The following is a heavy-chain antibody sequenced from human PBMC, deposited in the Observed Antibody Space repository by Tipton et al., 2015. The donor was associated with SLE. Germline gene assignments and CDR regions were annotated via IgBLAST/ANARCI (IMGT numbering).Heavy chain of an antibody. CDR1: GGSISSYY. CDR2: IYTSGST. D-gene: IGHD1-26*01. CDR3: AREEVGATYNWFDP. Sequence: TLSLTCTVSGGSISSYYWSWIRQPAGKGLEWIGRIYTSGSTNYNPSLKSRVTMSVDTSKNQFSLKLSSVTAADTAVYYCAREEVGATYNWFDPWGQGTLATVSS. J-gene: IGHJ5*02. V-gene: IGHV4-4*07.